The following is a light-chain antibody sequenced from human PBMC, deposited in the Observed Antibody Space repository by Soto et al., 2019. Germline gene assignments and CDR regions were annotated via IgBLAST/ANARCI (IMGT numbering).Light chain of an antibody. J-gene: IGLJ3*02. CDR1: SSDVGRYNY. Sequence: QSVLTQPPSASGSPGQSVTISCTGTSSDVGRYNYVSWYQHHPGKAPKLMIYEVTKRPSGVPDRFSGSKSGNTASLTVSGLQADDEADYHCAAWDDSLNGPVFGGGTKVTVL. CDR3: AAWDDSLNGPV. V-gene: IGLV2-8*01. CDR2: EVT.